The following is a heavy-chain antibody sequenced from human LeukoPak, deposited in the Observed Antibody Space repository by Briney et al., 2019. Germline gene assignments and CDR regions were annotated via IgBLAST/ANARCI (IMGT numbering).Heavy chain of an antibody. CDR2: INPSGGST. D-gene: IGHD1-26*01. V-gene: IGHV1-46*01. J-gene: IGHJ4*02. Sequence: ASVKVSCKASGYTFTNHYMHWVRQAPGQGLEWMGIINPSGGSTSYAQKFQGRVTMTRDMSTSTAYMELRSLRSDDTAVYYCARLESGDYFDYWGQGTLVTVSS. CDR1: GYTFTNHY. CDR3: ARLESGDYFDY.